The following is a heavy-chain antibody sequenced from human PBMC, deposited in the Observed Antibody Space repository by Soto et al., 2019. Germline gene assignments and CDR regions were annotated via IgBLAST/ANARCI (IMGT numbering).Heavy chain of an antibody. CDR1: GDSMSRYY. CDR3: AGDRNNPHWSFY. CDR2: MQNSGNS. D-gene: IGHD1-1*01. J-gene: IGHJ4*02. V-gene: IGHV4-59*01. Sequence: SETLSLTCSVTGDSMSRYYWSWIRQPPGKALEWIGYMQNSGNSNYNPSLKSRATISIDMSKNQFSLKLNFVTAADTAVYYCAGDRNNPHWSFYWGWGALVTVSS.